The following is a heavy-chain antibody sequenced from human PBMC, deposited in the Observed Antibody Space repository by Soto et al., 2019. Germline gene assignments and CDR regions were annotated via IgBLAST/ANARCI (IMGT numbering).Heavy chain of an antibody. D-gene: IGHD6-6*01. CDR3: ARVIAARRNYYYGMDV. CDR1: GGTFSSYA. CDR2: IIPIFGTA. J-gene: IGHJ6*02. V-gene: IGHV1-69*13. Sequence: GASVKVSCKASGGTFSSYAISWVRQAPGQGLEWMGGIIPIFGTANYAQKFQGRVTITADESTSTAYMELSSLRSEDTAVYYCARVIAARRNYYYGMDVWGQGTTVTVSS.